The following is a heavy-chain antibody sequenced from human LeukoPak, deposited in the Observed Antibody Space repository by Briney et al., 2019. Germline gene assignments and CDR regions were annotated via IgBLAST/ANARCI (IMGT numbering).Heavy chain of an antibody. CDR1: GGSISSYH. J-gene: IGHJ5*02. Sequence: SETLSLTCTVSGGSISSYHWSWIRQPPGKGLEWIGYIYYSGSTNYNPSLKSRVTISVDTSKNQFSLKLSSVTAADTAVYYCARTPPPFLGRWFDPWGQGTLVTVSS. CDR3: ARTPPPFLGRWFDP. CDR2: IYYSGST. V-gene: IGHV4-59*01. D-gene: IGHD1-1*01.